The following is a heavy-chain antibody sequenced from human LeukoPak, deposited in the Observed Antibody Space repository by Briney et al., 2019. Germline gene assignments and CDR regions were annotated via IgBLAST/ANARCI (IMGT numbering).Heavy chain of an antibody. D-gene: IGHD2-21*02. CDR2: IYGSGTT. V-gene: IGHV4-59*01. Sequence: PSETLSLTCTVSGGSISFYYWSWIRQSPGKGLEWIGYIYGSGTTNYNPSVKSRVTISVDTSKTQFSLKLSSVTAADTAVYYCATWVTSGYYALDVWGQGTTVIVSS. CDR1: GGSISFYY. J-gene: IGHJ6*02. CDR3: ATWVTSGYYALDV.